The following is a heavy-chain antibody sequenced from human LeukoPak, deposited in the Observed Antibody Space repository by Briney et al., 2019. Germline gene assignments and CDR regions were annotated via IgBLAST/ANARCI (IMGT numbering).Heavy chain of an antibody. J-gene: IGHJ5*02. CDR2: IIPIFGTA. V-gene: IGHV1-69*05. CDR1: GGTFSSYA. D-gene: IGHD2-15*01. CDR3: APEDIVANWFDP. Sequence: SVKVSCKASGGTFSSYAISWVRQAPGQGLEWMGGIIPIFGTANYAQKFQGRVTITTDESTSTAYMELSSLRSEDTAVYYCAPEDIVANWFDPLGQGTLVTVSS.